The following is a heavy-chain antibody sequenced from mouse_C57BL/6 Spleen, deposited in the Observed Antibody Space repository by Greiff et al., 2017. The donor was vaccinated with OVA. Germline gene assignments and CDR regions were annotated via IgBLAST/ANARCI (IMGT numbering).Heavy chain of an antibody. V-gene: IGHV1-59*01. CDR3: ARGLSYYAMDY. CDR1: GYTFTSYW. J-gene: IGHJ4*01. CDR2: IDPSDSYT. D-gene: IGHD1-1*02. Sequence: VQLQQPGAELVRPGTSVKLSCKASGYTFTSYWMHWVKQRPGQGLEWIGVIDPSDSYTNYNQKFKGKATLTVDTSSSTAYMQLSSLTSEDSAVYYCARGLSYYAMDYWGQGTSVTVSS.